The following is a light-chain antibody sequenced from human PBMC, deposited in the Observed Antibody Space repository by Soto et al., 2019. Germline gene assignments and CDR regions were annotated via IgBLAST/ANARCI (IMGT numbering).Light chain of an antibody. V-gene: IGLV2-14*03. CDR2: DVS. Sequence: QSVLTQPASVSGSPGQSITISCTGASSDLGDYNYVSWYQQHPGKAPKLMIYDVSSRPSGVSDRFSGSKSGNTASLTISGLQAEDEADYYRTSYTTTGTYVFATGTKVTVL. CDR1: SSDLGDYNY. CDR3: TSYTTTGTYV. J-gene: IGLJ1*01.